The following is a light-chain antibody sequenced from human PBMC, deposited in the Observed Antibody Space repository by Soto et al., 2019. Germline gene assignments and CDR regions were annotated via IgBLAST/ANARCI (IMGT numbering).Light chain of an antibody. CDR2: DAT. Sequence: VLTQSPGTLSLSPGESATLSCRASQSVSSANFAWYQQKPGQAPRLLIFDATKRVTGIPARFSGSGSGTDFTLTISSLEPEDFAVYYCQQRGTFGGGTKVDIK. V-gene: IGKV3-11*01. CDR3: QQRGT. CDR1: QSVSSAN. J-gene: IGKJ4*01.